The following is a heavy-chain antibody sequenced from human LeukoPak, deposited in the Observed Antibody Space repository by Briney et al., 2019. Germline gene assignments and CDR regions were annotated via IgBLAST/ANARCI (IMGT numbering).Heavy chain of an antibody. CDR3: AKEGTPEVSTWYDL. V-gene: IGHV3-30*18. D-gene: IGHD3-10*01. CDR2: ISYEGGTQ. CDR1: RVPLSPYG. J-gene: IGHJ5*02. Sequence: GGSLRLSCAASRVPLSPYGMHWVRQAPGKGLEWVAVISYEGGTQHYADSVKGRFIISRDNPRNTLYLQMNMLRTEDTAVYYCAKEGTPEVSTWYDLWGQGTQVIVSS.